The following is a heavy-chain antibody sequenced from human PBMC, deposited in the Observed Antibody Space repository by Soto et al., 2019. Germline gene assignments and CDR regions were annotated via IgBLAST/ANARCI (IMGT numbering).Heavy chain of an antibody. Sequence: GASVKVSCKASGGTFSSYAISWVRQAPGKGLEWMGGIDPEDGTTIYAQKFQGRVTMTEDTSTDTAYMELSSLRSEDTAVYYCATSKGDILTGVDYWGQGTLVTVSS. V-gene: IGHV1-24*01. CDR1: GGTFSSYA. CDR3: ATSKGDILTGVDY. CDR2: IDPEDGTT. D-gene: IGHD3-9*01. J-gene: IGHJ4*02.